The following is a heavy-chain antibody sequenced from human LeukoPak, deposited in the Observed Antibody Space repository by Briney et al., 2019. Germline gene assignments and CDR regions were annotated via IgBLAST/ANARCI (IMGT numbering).Heavy chain of an antibody. D-gene: IGHD6-6*01. Sequence: ASVKVSCKASGYTFTGYYMHWVRQAPGQGLEWMGWTNPNSGGTNYAQKFQGRVTMTRDTSISTAYMELSRLRSDDTAVYYCARGPLSKYGSQHQFDPWGQGTLVTVSS. CDR2: TNPNSGGT. CDR3: ARGPLSKYGSQHQFDP. CDR1: GYTFTGYY. J-gene: IGHJ5*02. V-gene: IGHV1-2*02.